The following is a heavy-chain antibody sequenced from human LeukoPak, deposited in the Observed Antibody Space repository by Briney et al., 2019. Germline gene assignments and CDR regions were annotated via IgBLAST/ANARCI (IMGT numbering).Heavy chain of an antibody. CDR1: GYTFTGYY. CDR2: INTCTGNP. J-gene: IGHJ4*02. CDR3: FAVGSTLDH. D-gene: IGHD1-26*01. V-gene: IGHV7-4-1*02. Sequence: ASVKVSCKSSGYTFTGYYMHWVRQAPGQGLDSMGWINTCTGNPTYAQDFTGRVVFSVDTSVSKAYLQINSLKAEDTAVYYCFAVGSTLDHWGQGTLVTVSS.